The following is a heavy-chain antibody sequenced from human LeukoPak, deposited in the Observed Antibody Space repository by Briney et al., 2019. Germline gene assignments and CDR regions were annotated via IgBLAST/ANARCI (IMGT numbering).Heavy chain of an antibody. J-gene: IGHJ6*04. V-gene: IGHV4-31*03. CDR1: GGSISSGGYY. D-gene: IGHD3-10*01. CDR3: AGSYSHSYYYGMDV. CDR2: IYYSGST. Sequence: PSETLSLTCTVSGGSISSGGYYWSWIRQHPGKGLEWTGYIYYSGSTYYNPSLKSRVTISVDTSKNQFSLKLSSVTAADTAVYYCAGSYSHSYYYGMDVWGKGTTVTVSS.